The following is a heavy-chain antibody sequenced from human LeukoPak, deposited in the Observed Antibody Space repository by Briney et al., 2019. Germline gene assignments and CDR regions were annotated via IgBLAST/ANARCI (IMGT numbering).Heavy chain of an antibody. CDR2: ISHDGSSK. CDR3: AKEGQQYGDYED. J-gene: IGHJ4*02. CDR1: GFTFSGYG. Sequence: GGSLRLSCAASGFTFSGYGMHWVRQAPGKGLAWVAVISHDGSSKYCADSVKGRFTISRDNSKKTLYLQMNSLRAEDTAVYYCAKEGQQYGDYEDWGQGTLVTVSS. V-gene: IGHV3-30*18. D-gene: IGHD4-17*01.